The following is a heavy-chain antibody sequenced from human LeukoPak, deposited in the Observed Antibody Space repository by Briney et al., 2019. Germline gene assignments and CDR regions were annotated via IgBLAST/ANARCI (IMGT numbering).Heavy chain of an antibody. Sequence: GRSLRLSCAASGLTFSSYWMHWVRQAPGKGQVWVSRINTDGNSTSYADSVKGRFTISRDNAKNTLYLQMNSLRAEDTAVYYCARGPTTYFDCWGQGTLLTVSS. CDR3: ARGPTTYFDC. CDR1: GLTFSSYW. V-gene: IGHV3-74*01. D-gene: IGHD1-1*01. J-gene: IGHJ4*02. CDR2: INTDGNST.